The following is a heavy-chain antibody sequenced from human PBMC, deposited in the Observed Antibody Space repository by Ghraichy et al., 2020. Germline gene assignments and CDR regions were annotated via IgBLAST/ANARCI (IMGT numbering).Heavy chain of an antibody. J-gene: IGHJ4*02. D-gene: IGHD5-18*01. CDR2: ISSNGGSS. V-gene: IGHV3-64*02. CDR1: GFTFNNYP. Sequence: GGSLRLSCAASGFTFNNYPMHWVRQTPGKGLEDISAISSNGGSSHYVGSVKGRFTISRDNSKSTLYLQMGSLRAEDTGVYYCARDAARLGYGYDMGLYYFDSWGEGTLGTVSS. CDR3: ARDAARLGYGYDMGLYYFDS.